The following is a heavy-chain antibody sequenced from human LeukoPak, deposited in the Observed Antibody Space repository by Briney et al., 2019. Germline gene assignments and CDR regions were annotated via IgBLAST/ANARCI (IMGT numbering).Heavy chain of an antibody. D-gene: IGHD5-18*01. J-gene: IGHJ4*02. CDR1: GYSFTSYW. Sequence: GESLKIPCKGSGYSFTSYWIGWVRQMPGKGLEWMGIIYPGDSDTRYSPSFQGQVTISADKSISTAYLQWSSLKASDTAMYYCARPVDTAMVAFDYWGQRTLVSASS. V-gene: IGHV5-51*01. CDR3: ARPVDTAMVAFDY. CDR2: IYPGDSDT.